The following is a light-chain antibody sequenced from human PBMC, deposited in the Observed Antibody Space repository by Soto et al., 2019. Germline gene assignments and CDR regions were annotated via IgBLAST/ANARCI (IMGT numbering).Light chain of an antibody. Sequence: DIQMTQSPSTLSASVGDRVTITCRASQSISSWLAWYQQKPGKAPKLLIHMASNLESGVPSRFSGSGSGTEFTLTISSLQPDDFATYYFQQYSSDQWTFGQGTKVEIQ. CDR3: QQYSSDQWT. CDR2: MAS. V-gene: IGKV1-5*03. J-gene: IGKJ1*01. CDR1: QSISSW.